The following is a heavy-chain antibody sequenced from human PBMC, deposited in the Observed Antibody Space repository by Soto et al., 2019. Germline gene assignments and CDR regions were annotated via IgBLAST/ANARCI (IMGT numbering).Heavy chain of an antibody. J-gene: IGHJ3*02. CDR1: GFTFSSYW. V-gene: IGHV3-7*05. CDR2: IKQDGSEK. Sequence: GGSLRLSCAASGFTFSSYWMSWVRQAPGKGLEWVANIKQDGSEKYYVDSVKGRFTISRDNAKNSLYLQMNSLRAEDTAVYYCARDPSLNRGSYRDAFDIWGQGTMVTVSS. D-gene: IGHD1-26*01. CDR3: ARDPSLNRGSYRDAFDI.